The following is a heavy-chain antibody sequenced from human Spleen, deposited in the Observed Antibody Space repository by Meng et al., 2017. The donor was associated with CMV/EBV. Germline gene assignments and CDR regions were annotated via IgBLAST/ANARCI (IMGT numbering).Heavy chain of an antibody. J-gene: IGHJ4*02. CDR2: IYPGDSDT. V-gene: IGHV5-51*01. D-gene: IGHD1-26*01. Sequence: GESLKISCKGSGYSFTSYFIGWVRQMPGKGLEWMGIIYPGDSDTRYSPSFQGQVTISADKSISTAYLQWSSLKASDTAMYYCASSFSGSYYLFDYWGQGTLVTVSS. CDR3: ASSFSGSYYLFDY. CDR1: GYSFTSYF.